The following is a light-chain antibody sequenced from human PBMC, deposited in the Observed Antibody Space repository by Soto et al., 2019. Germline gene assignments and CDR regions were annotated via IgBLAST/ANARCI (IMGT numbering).Light chain of an antibody. Sequence: EIQMTQSPSSLSASVGDRITITCQASQDISKYLNWYQHKPGKAPKLLIYDASNFETGVPSRFSGSGSGTEFTFTISSLQPEDIATYYCQQYDNLPLTFGGGTKVEIK. CDR2: DAS. V-gene: IGKV1-33*01. CDR1: QDISKY. J-gene: IGKJ4*01. CDR3: QQYDNLPLT.